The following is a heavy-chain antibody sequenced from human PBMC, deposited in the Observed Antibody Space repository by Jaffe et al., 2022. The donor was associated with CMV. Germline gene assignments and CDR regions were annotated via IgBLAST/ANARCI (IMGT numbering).Heavy chain of an antibody. CDR3: ARFSRDYSSTSYFDW. CDR2: IKEDGSEM. V-gene: IGHV3-7*01. Sequence: EVQLVESGGGVVQPGGSLRLSCAASGFAFTNRWMSWVRQAPGKGLEWVANIKEDGSEMHYVDSVKGRFTVSRDNAKNLLFLLMNSLSAEDTAMYHCARFSRDYSSTSYFDWWGQGTQVTVSS. J-gene: IGHJ4*02. CDR1: GFAFTNRW. D-gene: IGHD6-13*01.